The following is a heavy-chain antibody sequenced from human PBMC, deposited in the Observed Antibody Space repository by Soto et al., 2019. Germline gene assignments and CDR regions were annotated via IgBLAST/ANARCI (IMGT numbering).Heavy chain of an antibody. CDR2: IKEDGSEK. J-gene: IGHJ4*02. D-gene: IGHD2-15*01. Sequence: PGGSLRLSCSASGFSFTYSWMSWVRQAPGKGLEWVANIKEDGSEKYYVDSAKGRFTISRHNSKNTLYLQMNSLRAEDTARYYCAKERVAAAYVETSPFDFWGQGTQVTVSS. CDR1: GFSFTYSW. CDR3: AKERVAAAYVETSPFDF. V-gene: IGHV3-7*03.